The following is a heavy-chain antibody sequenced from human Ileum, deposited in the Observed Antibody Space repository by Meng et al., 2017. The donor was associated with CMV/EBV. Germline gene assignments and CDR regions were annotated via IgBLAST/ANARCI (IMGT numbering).Heavy chain of an antibody. D-gene: IGHD4-17*01. J-gene: IGHJ5*02. CDR1: GYTFTGYY. CDR2: ISAQNGYT. CDR3: ARSDPLTTVTALGH. V-gene: IGHV1-18*04. Sequence: ASVKVSCKASGYTFTGYYMHWVRQAPGQGLEWMGWISAQNGYTKYAQKLQGRVTMTTDTSTSIAYMELRSLRSDDTAVYYCARSDPLTTVTALGHWGQGTLVTVSS.